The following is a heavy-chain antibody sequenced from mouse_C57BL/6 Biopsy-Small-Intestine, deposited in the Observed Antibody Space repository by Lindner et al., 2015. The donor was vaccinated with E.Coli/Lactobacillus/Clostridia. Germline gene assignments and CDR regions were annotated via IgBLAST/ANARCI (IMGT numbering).Heavy chain of an antibody. D-gene: IGHD3-2*01. CDR1: GYTFTSYG. CDR3: ARRETARATPVAY. Sequence: VQLQESGAELARPGASVKLSCKASGYTFTSYGISWVKQRTGQGLEWIGEIYPRSGNTYYNEKFKGKATLTADKSSSTAYMQLSSLTSEDSAVYFCARRETARATPVAYWGQGTLVTVSA. J-gene: IGHJ3*01. CDR2: IYPRSGNT. V-gene: IGHV1-81*01.